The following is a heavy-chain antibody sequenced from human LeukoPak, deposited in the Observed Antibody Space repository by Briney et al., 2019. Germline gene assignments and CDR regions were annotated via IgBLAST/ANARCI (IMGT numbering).Heavy chain of an antibody. CDR1: GFTFSSYG. CDR3: ARDRGVYSRSLFIDYFDY. D-gene: IGHD6-13*01. J-gene: IGHJ4*02. CDR2: ISSSGSTI. Sequence: GGSLRLSCAASGFTFSSYGVHWVRQAPGKGLEWVSYISSSGSTIYYADSVKGRFTISRDNAKNSLYLQMNSLRAEDTAVYYCARDRGVYSRSLFIDYFDYWGQGTLVTVSS. V-gene: IGHV3-48*01.